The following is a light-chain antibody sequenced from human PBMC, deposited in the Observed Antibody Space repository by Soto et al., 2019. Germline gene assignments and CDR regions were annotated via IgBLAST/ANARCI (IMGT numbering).Light chain of an antibody. CDR2: EVS. J-gene: IGLJ1*01. V-gene: IGLV2-8*01. CDR1: SSDVGDNY. CDR3: SAYAGSNNFV. Sequence: SVLTQPPSASGSPGQSVTISCTGTSSDVGDNYVSWYQRHLGKAPKLIIYEVSQRPSGVPDRFSGSKSGNTASLTVSGLQTEDEADYYCSAYAGSNNFVFGSGTKVTVL.